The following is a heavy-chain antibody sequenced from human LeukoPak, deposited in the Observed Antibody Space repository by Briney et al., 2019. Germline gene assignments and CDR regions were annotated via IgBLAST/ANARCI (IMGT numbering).Heavy chain of an antibody. D-gene: IGHD1-14*01. CDR1: GYTLTELP. CDR3: ATDSPDSRDAFDI. V-gene: IGHV1-24*01. J-gene: IGHJ3*02. CDR2: FDPEDGET. Sequence: ASVKVSCKVSGYTLTELPMHWVRQAPGKGLEWMGGFDPEDGETIYAQKFQGRVTMTEDTSTDTAYMELSSLRSEDTAVYYCATDSPDSRDAFDIWGQGTMVTVSS.